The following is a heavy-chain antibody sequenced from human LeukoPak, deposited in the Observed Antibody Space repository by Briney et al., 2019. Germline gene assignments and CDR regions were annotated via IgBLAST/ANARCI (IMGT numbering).Heavy chain of an antibody. V-gene: IGHV4-39*01. Sequence: PSETLSLTCTVSGGSISSSSYYWGWIRQPPGKGLEWIGSIYYSGSTYYNPSLKSRVTISVDTSKNQFSLKLSSVTAADTVVYYCARHLTGDFDYWGQGTLVTVSS. CDR1: GGSISSSSYY. J-gene: IGHJ4*02. CDR2: IYYSGST. D-gene: IGHD7-27*01. CDR3: ARHLTGDFDY.